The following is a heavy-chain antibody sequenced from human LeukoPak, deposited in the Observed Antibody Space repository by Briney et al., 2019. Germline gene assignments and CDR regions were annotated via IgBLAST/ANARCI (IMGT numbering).Heavy chain of an antibody. CDR2: IRSKDYSGTA. CDR3: TRGPDRMPYSTSPDF. Sequence: GALRLSCATSGFTFSDYAISWVRQAPGKGLEWVGFIRSKDYSGTAEYAPSVEGRFVMSRDDSKGIAFVQMNSLKIEDTAIYYCTRGPDRMPYSTSPDFWRQGTLVAVSP. CDR1: GFTFSDYA. V-gene: IGHV3-49*04. J-gene: IGHJ4*02. D-gene: IGHD6-6*01.